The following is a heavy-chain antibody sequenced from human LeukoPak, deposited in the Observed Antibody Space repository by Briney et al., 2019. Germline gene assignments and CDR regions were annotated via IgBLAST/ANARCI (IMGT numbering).Heavy chain of an antibody. V-gene: IGHV4-4*09. CDR1: GASMSSNY. Sequence: SETLSLTCNVSGASMSSNYWSWIRQPPGKGLEWIGYIYHSGNTNYSPSLESRVTMSVDESKNQFSLRVHFVSAPDTAVYYCASTRRAAVAGRFDSWGQGTLVTVSS. CDR3: ASTRRAAVAGRFDS. J-gene: IGHJ4*02. CDR2: IYHSGNT. D-gene: IGHD6-19*01.